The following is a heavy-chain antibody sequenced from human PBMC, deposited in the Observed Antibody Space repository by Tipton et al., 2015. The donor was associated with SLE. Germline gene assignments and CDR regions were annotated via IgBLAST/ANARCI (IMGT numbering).Heavy chain of an antibody. J-gene: IGHJ4*02. CDR3: ARQEGDIVVVPAAISFDY. Sequence: GLVKPSETLSLTCTVSGGSISSYCWSWIRQPPGKGLEWIGSIYYSGSTYYNPSLKSRVTISVDTSKNQFSLKLSSVTAADTAMYYCARQEGDIVVVPAAISFDYWGQGTLVTVSS. CDR2: IYYSGST. CDR1: GGSISSYC. V-gene: IGHV4-59*05. D-gene: IGHD2-2*02.